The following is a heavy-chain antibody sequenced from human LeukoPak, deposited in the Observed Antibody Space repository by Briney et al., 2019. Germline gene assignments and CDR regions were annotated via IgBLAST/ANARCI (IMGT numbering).Heavy chain of an antibody. J-gene: IGHJ4*02. V-gene: IGHV4-4*02. CDR1: LDSTTSNF. Sequence: SETLSLTCTVSLDSTTSNFWSWVRQPPGKGLEWIGESHRSGSPNYNPSLQSRVTISIDKSRNQIALELSSVTAADTAVYYCAREILGGFNPGAYWGQGTLVTVSS. CDR3: AREILGGFNPGAY. D-gene: IGHD1-14*01. CDR2: SHRSGSP.